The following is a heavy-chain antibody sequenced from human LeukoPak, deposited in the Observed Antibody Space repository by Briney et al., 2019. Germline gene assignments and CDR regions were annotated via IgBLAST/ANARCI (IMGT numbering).Heavy chain of an antibody. V-gene: IGHV3-11*01. CDR3: ASHYGSGSNNWLGP. D-gene: IGHD3-10*01. J-gene: IGHJ5*02. Sequence: PGESLRLSCAASGFTFSDYYMSWIRQAPGKGLEWISYISSSGSAIYYADSVKGRFTMSRDNAKSSLYLQVNSLRAEDTAIYYCASHYGSGSNNWLGPWGQGTLVTVSS. CDR2: ISSSGSAI. CDR1: GFTFSDYY.